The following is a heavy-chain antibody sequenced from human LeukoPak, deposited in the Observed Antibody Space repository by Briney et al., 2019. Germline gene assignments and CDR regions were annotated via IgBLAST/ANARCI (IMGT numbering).Heavy chain of an antibody. CDR3: GRGHRGLDY. V-gene: IGHV3-11*04. CDR1: GFTFSDSY. J-gene: IGHJ4*02. D-gene: IGHD1-14*01. Sequence: GGSLRLSCAASGFTFSDSYMTWIRQAPGKGLEWVSYISNSGSTIYYADSVKGRFTTSRDNAMSSLYLQMNSLRAEDTAVYYCGRGHRGLDYWGQGTLVTVSS. CDR2: ISNSGSTI.